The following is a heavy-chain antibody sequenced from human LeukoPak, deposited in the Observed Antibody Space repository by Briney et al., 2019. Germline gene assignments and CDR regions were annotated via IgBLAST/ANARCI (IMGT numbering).Heavy chain of an antibody. CDR2: INPNSGGT. Sequence: ASVQVSCKAAGYTFTGYYMHWVRRAPGQGLEWMGWINPNSGGTNYAQKFQGRVTMTRDTSISTAYMELSRLRSADTAVYYCALATIFGVVTLYWGQGTLVTVSS. CDR3: ALATIFGVVTLY. V-gene: IGHV1-2*02. J-gene: IGHJ4*02. D-gene: IGHD3-3*01. CDR1: GYTFTGYY.